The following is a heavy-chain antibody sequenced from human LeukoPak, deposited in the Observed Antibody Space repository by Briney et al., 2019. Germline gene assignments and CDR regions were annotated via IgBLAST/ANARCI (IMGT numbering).Heavy chain of an antibody. V-gene: IGHV1-69*13. CDR1: GGTFSSYA. CDR3: ARKRRHNWFDP. CDR2: IIPIFGTA. Sequence: SVKVSCKASGGTFSSYAISWVRQAPGQGLEWMGRIIPIFGTANYAQKFQGRVTITADVSTSTAYMELSSLRSEDAAVYYCARKRRHNWFDPWGQGTLVTVSS. J-gene: IGHJ5*02.